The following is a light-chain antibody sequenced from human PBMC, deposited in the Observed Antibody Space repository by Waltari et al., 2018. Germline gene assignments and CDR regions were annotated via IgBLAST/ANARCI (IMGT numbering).Light chain of an antibody. V-gene: IGLV2-14*03. Sequence: QSAQTQPAPVSGLPGQSITISWSGTSSVFDGYNYVSWYQHHPGEAPRLIIHDVMKRPSGGSNRLSAAEAGNTASLTSSGLQAEDAADYFCNSYARSSPLLCGGATKLTVL. CDR3: NSYARSSPLL. CDR2: DVM. CDR1: SSVFDGYNY. J-gene: IGLJ3*02.